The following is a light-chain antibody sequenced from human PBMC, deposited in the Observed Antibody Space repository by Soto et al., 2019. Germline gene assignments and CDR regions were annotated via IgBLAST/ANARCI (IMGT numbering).Light chain of an antibody. CDR3: QVWDSSTDHNYV. V-gene: IGLV3-21*02. Sequence: SYELTQPPSVSVAPGQTARITCGGDNIGSKGVHWYQQKPGQAPVLVVYDDSDRPSGIPERFSGSNSGNTATLTISKVEAGDEADYHCQVWDSSTDHNYVFGTGTKV. CDR2: DDS. CDR1: NIGSKG. J-gene: IGLJ1*01.